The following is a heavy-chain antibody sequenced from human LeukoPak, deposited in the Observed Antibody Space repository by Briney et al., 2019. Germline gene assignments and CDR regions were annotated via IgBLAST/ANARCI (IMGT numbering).Heavy chain of an antibody. D-gene: IGHD1-14*01. CDR3: ARDMSPWESRNPDAFDI. V-gene: IGHV3-53*01. CDR2: IYSGGST. CDR1: GFTVSSNY. J-gene: IGHJ3*02. Sequence: GGSLRLSCAASGFTVSSNYMSWVRQAPGKGLEWVPVIYSGGSTYYADSVKGRFTISRDNSKNTLYLQMNSLRAEDTAVYYCARDMSPWESRNPDAFDIWGQGTMVTVSS.